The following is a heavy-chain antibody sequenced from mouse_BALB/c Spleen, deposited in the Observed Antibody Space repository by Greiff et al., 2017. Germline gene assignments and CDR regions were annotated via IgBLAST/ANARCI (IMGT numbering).Heavy chain of an antibody. CDR1: GFTFSSYY. J-gene: IGHJ4*01. V-gene: IGHV5-6-2*01. CDR2: INSNGGST. CDR3: ARVSNGDAMDY. Sequence: EVKVVESGGGLVKLGGSLKLSCAASGFTFSSYYMSWVRQTPEKRLELVAAINSNGGSTYYPDTVKGRFTISRDNAKNTLYLQMSSLKSEDTALYYCARVSNGDAMDYWGQGTSVTVSS.